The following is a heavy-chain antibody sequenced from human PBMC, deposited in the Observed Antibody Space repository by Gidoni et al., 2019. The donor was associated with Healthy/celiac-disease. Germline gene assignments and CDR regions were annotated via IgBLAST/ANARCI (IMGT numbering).Heavy chain of an antibody. Sequence: VQLLESGGGLVQPGGSLRLSCSASGFTFSSYAMSWVRQAPGKGLEWVSAIRGSGGSTYYADSVKGRFTISRDNSKNTLYLQMNSLRAEDTAVYYCAKGPGVLRFLYMDVWGQGTTVTVSS. D-gene: IGHD3-3*01. CDR2: IRGSGGST. V-gene: IGHV3-23*01. CDR3: AKGPGVLRFLYMDV. J-gene: IGHJ6*02. CDR1: GFTFSSYA.